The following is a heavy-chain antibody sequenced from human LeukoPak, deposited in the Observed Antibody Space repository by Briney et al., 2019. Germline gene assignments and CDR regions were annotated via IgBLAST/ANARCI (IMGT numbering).Heavy chain of an antibody. D-gene: IGHD4-17*01. V-gene: IGHV3-23*01. CDR2: MSGSGGST. Sequence: RGSLRLSCAASGFTFSSYAMSWVRQAPGKGLEWVSSMSGSGGSTYYADSVKGRFTISRDDSKNTLYPQMNSLRAEDTAVYYCARVRYGELDVWGQGTTVTVSS. CDR1: GFTFSSYA. J-gene: IGHJ6*02. CDR3: ARVRYGELDV.